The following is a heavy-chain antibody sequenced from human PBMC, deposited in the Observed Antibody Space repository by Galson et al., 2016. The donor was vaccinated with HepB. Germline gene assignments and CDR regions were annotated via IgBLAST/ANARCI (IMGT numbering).Heavy chain of an antibody. CDR1: GFTFGNYW. J-gene: IGHJ4*02. V-gene: IGHV3-7*01. D-gene: IGHD4-17*01. CDR3: ARDYGDYFTDY. CDR2: ILQGGSEK. Sequence: SLRLSCAASGFTFGNYWMSWVRQAPGKGLEWVAYILQGGSEKYYVDSVKGRFTISRDNARNSLYLQMNSLRAEDTAVYYCARDYGDYFTDYWGQGTLVTVSS.